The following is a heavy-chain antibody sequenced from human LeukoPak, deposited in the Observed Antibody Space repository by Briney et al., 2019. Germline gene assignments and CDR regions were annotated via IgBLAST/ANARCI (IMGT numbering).Heavy chain of an antibody. Sequence: SETLSLTCTVSGGSISSYYWSWIRQPPGKGLEWIGYIYYSGSTNYNPSLKSRVTISLDTSKNQFSLKQSSVTAADTAVYYCARTYGDPAPGYYYYGMDVWGQGTTVTVSS. CDR3: ARTYGDPAPGYYYYGMDV. V-gene: IGHV4-59*01. CDR1: GGSISSYY. CDR2: IYYSGST. D-gene: IGHD4-17*01. J-gene: IGHJ6*02.